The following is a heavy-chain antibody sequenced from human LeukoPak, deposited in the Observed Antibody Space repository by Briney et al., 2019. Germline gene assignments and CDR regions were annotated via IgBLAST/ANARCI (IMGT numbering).Heavy chain of an antibody. CDR2: ISGSGGTT. J-gene: IGHJ4*02. CDR1: GFALSNYA. V-gene: IGHV3-23*01. CDR3: AKAKVSLLVGYFDY. D-gene: IGHD1-26*01. Sequence: GSLRLSCVASGFALSNYALTWVRQAPGKGLEWVSVISGSGGTTHYADSVKGRFTISRDNSKNTLYLEMNSLRAEDTAVYYCAKAKVSLLVGYFDYWGQGTLVTVSS.